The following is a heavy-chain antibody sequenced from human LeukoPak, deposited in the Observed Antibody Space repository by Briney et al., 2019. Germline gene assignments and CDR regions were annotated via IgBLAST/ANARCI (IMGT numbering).Heavy chain of an antibody. Sequence: GGALRLSCAASGFTFTSYAMHWVRQAPDKGLEWVAVISYDGSNKYYADSVKGRFTISRDNSKNTLYLQMNSLRAEDTAVYYCARPTTGSSWSNPYYYYGMDVWGKGTTVTVSS. V-gene: IGHV3-30*04. J-gene: IGHJ6*04. D-gene: IGHD6-13*01. CDR2: ISYDGSNK. CDR3: ARPTTGSSWSNPYYYYGMDV. CDR1: GFTFTSYA.